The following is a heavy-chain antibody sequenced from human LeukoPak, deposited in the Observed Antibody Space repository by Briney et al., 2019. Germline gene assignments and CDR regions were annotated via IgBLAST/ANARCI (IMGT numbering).Heavy chain of an antibody. CDR3: ARDIGRGYSYGPFDY. CDR1: GFTFSSYG. D-gene: IGHD5-12*01. J-gene: IGHJ4*02. Sequence: PGRSLRLSCAASGFTFSSYGMHWVRQAPGKGLEWVAVIWYDGSNKYYADSVKGRFTISRDNSKNTLYLQMNSLRADDTAVYYCARDIGRGYSYGPFDYWGQGTLVTVSS. V-gene: IGHV3-33*01. CDR2: IWYDGSNK.